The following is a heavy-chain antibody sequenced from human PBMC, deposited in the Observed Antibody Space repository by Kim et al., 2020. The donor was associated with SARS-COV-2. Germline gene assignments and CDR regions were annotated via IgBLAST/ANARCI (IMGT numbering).Heavy chain of an antibody. CDR3: AREGFIAARSNLDAFDI. CDR1: GFTFSSYT. Sequence: GGSLRLSCAASGFTFSSYTMNWVRQAPGKGLEWVSSISSNSAYIYYADSLKGRFTISRDNAKNSLYLQIDSLRAEDTAMYYCAREGFIAARSNLDAFDIWGQGTMVTVS. J-gene: IGHJ3*02. D-gene: IGHD6-6*01. V-gene: IGHV3-21*01. CDR2: ISSNSAYI.